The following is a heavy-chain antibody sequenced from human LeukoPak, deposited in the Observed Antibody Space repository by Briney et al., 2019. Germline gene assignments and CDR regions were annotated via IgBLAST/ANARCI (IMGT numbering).Heavy chain of an antibody. D-gene: IGHD5-18*01. Sequence: GGSLRLSCAASGFTFSSYWMHWVRQAPGKGLMWVSRISSDGSSASYADSVKGRFTISKDNAKNTMYLQMNSLRAEDTAMYYCACGYNYGRDAFDIWGQGTVVTVSS. CDR1: GFTFSSYW. CDR3: ACGYNYGRDAFDI. V-gene: IGHV3-74*01. J-gene: IGHJ3*02. CDR2: ISSDGSSA.